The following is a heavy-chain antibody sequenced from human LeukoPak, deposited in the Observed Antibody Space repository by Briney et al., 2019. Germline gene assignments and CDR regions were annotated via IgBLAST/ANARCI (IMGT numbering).Heavy chain of an antibody. CDR2: SNPNSGGT. D-gene: IGHD6-13*01. J-gene: IGHJ4*02. V-gene: IGHV1-2*02. Sequence: WAAVRVSCKASGYNFIGYYINWVRQAPGQGLERMGWSNPNSGGTNYAQKFQGRVTMTRDTSISTAYMELSRLRSDDTAVYYCASIGAQQRTIDYWGQGTLVTVSS. CDR3: ASIGAQQRTIDY. CDR1: GYNFIGYY.